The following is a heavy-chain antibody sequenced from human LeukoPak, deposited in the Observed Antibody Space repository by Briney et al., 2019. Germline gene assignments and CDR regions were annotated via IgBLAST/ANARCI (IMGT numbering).Heavy chain of an antibody. CDR1: GFTFGNYW. Sequence: GGSLRLSCAASGFTFGNYWVHWVRQAPGKGLVWASRINRDGSTTKYADSVKGRFTVSRDNAKNTLNLQMNSLRAEDTAVYYCARDKKSGESSEINYWGQGTLVTVSS. D-gene: IGHD3-10*01. V-gene: IGHV3-74*03. CDR2: INRDGSTT. J-gene: IGHJ4*02. CDR3: ARDKKSGESSEINY.